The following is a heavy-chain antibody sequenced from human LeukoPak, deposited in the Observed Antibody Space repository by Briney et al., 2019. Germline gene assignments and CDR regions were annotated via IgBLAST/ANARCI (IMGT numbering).Heavy chain of an antibody. J-gene: IGHJ6*03. Sequence: SETLSLTCAVYGGSFSGYYWSWIRQPPGKGLEWIGEINHSGSTNYNPSLKSRVTISVDTSKNQFSLKLSSVTAADTAVYYCARLGYCSSTSCSKPRPYYYYYYMDVWGKGTTVTISS. V-gene: IGHV4-34*01. D-gene: IGHD2-2*01. CDR3: ARLGYCSSTSCSKPRPYYYYYYMDV. CDR1: GGSFSGYY. CDR2: INHSGST.